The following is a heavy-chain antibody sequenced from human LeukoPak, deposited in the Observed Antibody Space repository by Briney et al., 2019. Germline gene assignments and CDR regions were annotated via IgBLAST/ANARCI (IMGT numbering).Heavy chain of an antibody. Sequence: SSQTLSLTCTVSGGSISSGGYYWSWIRQPPGKGLEWIGYIYHSGSTYYNPSLKCRVTISVDRSKNQFSLKLSSVTAADTAVYYCARAASSGSVEYDYWGQGILVTVSS. J-gene: IGHJ4*02. CDR3: ARAASSGSVEYDY. D-gene: IGHD1-26*01. CDR1: GGSISSGGYY. V-gene: IGHV4-30-2*01. CDR2: IYHSGST.